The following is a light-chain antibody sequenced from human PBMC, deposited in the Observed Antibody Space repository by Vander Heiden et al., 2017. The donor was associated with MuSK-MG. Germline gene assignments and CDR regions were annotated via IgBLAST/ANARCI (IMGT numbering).Light chain of an antibody. V-gene: IGLV2-14*01. J-gene: IGLJ2*01. CDR3: RSYPSSSTVV. Sequence: QSALTPPPSVSGSPGQPNTIYCTGTSSDVGGYNYVSWDQQHPGKAPKLMIYDVSDRPSGVSNRFSGSKSGNTASLTISGLQAEDEADYYCRSYPSSSTVVFGGGSKLTVL. CDR2: DVS. CDR1: SSDVGGYNY.